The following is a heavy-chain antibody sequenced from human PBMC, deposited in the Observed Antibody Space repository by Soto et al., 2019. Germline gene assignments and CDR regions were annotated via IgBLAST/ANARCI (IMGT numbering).Heavy chain of an antibody. Sequence: SETLSLTRTVSCDTSTSYYWGWIRQAPGKGLEWIGHIHNSGTSTHNPSLNGRVTISIDMSKKQFSLKLTSLTSADTAVYYCARDLYDSVGYTWFDSWSQGTLVTVSS. J-gene: IGHJ5*01. CDR1: CDTSTSYY. D-gene: IGHD3-22*01. V-gene: IGHV4-59*01. CDR3: ARDLYDSVGYTWFDS. CDR2: IHNSGTS.